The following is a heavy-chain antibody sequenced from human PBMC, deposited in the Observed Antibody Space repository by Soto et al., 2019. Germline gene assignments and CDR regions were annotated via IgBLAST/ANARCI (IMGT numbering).Heavy chain of an antibody. CDR2: IVPIFGTA. CDR3: ARERSSYYGSGSYYPLAYFDY. Sequence: SVKVSCKASGGTFSSYAISWVRQAPGQGLEWMGGIVPIFGTANYAQKFQGRVTITADKSTSTAYMELSSLRSEDTAVYYCARERSSYYGSGSYYPLAYFDYWGQGTLVTVSS. CDR1: GGTFSSYA. J-gene: IGHJ4*02. D-gene: IGHD3-10*01. V-gene: IGHV1-69*06.